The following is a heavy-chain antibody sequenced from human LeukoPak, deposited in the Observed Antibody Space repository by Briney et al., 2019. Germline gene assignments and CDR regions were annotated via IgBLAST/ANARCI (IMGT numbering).Heavy chain of an antibody. CDR2: INSDGSST. V-gene: IGHV3-74*01. Sequence: GGSLRLSCAASGFTFSGYWMHWVRQAPGKGLVWVSRINSDGSSTSYADSVKGRFTISRDNAKNTLYLQMNSPRAEDTAVYYCARGGSYIDGYGYYGMDVWGQGTTVTVSS. J-gene: IGHJ6*02. CDR1: GFTFSGYW. CDR3: ARGGSYIDGYGYYGMDV. D-gene: IGHD5-18*01.